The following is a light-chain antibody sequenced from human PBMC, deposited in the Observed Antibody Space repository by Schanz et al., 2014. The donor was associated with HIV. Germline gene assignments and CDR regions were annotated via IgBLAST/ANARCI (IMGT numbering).Light chain of an antibody. J-gene: IGLJ2*01. CDR2: GNR. CDR3: QSYDSGLSGIL. Sequence: QSVLTQPPSVSGAPGQRVTISCTGSNSNIGARYDVNWYQQLPGTAPKLLIYGNRYRPSGVPDRFSGSKSGTSASVPITGLQAEDEADYYCQSYDSGLSGILFGGGTKLTVL. CDR1: NSNIGARYD. V-gene: IGLV1-40*01.